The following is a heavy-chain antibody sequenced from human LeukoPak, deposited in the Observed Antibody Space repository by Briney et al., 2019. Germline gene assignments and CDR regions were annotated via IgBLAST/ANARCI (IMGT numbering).Heavy chain of an antibody. CDR1: GFTFNTYA. CDR2: IKQDGSQN. J-gene: IGHJ4*02. V-gene: IGHV3-7*01. Sequence: GGTLRLSCAASGFTFNTYAMTWVRQAPGKGLEWVANIKQDGSQNYYVDSVKGRFTISRDNAKNSVYLQMNSLRAGDTAVYYCARIGYSSSCTDYWGQGTLVTVSS. CDR3: ARIGYSSSCTDY. D-gene: IGHD2-2*01.